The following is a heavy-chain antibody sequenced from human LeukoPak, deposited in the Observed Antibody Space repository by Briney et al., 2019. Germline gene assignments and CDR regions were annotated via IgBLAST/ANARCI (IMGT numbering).Heavy chain of an antibody. CDR2: IYYSGST. CDR3: ARVRYCSSTSCYDTAPGAAFDI. Sequence: TLSLTFTVSGGSISSGGYYWSWIRPHPGKGLEWIGYIYYSGSTYYNPSLKSRVTISVDTSKNQFSLKLSSVTAADTAVYYCARVRYCSSTSCYDTAPGAAFDIWGQGTMVTVSS. CDR1: GGSISSGGYY. V-gene: IGHV4-31*03. D-gene: IGHD2-2*01. J-gene: IGHJ3*02.